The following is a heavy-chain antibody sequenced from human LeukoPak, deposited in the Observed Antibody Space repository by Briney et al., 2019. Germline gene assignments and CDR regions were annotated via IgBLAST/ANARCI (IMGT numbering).Heavy chain of an antibody. CDR3: ARVCPKGWLRLRGTVHGNWFDP. CDR1: GGSISSGGNY. J-gene: IGHJ5*02. D-gene: IGHD5-12*01. CDR2: INHSGST. V-gene: IGHV4-39*07. Sequence: KPSETLSLTCTVSGGSISSGGNYWSWIRQPPGKGLEGIGEINHSGSTNYNPSLKSRVTISVDTSKNQFSLKLSSVTAADTAVYYCARVCPKGWLRLRGTVHGNWFDPWGQGTLVTVSS.